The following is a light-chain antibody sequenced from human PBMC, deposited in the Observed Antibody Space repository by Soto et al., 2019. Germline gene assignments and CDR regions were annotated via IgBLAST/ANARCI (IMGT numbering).Light chain of an antibody. Sequence: DIQMTQSPSTLSASVGDRVTITCRASQSISSWLAWYQQKPGKAPKLLIYGASSLESGVPSRFSGSGSGPEFTLTISSLQPDDFATYYCQQYNSYDMWSFGQGTKVELK. CDR1: QSISSW. CDR2: GAS. CDR3: QQYNSYDMWS. V-gene: IGKV1-5*01. J-gene: IGKJ1*01.